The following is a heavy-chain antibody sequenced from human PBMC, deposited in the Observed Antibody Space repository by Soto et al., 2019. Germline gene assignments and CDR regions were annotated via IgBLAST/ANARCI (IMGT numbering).Heavy chain of an antibody. J-gene: IGHJ4*02. D-gene: IGHD6-19*01. V-gene: IGHV3-33*01. Sequence: PGGSLRLSCAASGFTFSSYGMHWVRQAPGKGLEWVAVIWYDGSNKYYADSVKGRFTISRDNSKNTLYLQMNSLRAEDTAVYYCAIMAAVAPNWGQGTLVTVSS. CDR3: AIMAAVAPN. CDR2: IWYDGSNK. CDR1: GFTFSSYG.